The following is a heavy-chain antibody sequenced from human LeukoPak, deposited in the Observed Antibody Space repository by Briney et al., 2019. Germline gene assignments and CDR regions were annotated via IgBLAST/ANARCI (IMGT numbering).Heavy chain of an antibody. V-gene: IGHV4-61*02. Sequence: SETLSLTCTVSGDSISSGDYYWSWIRQPAGKGLEWIGRISSSGSTNYNPSLKSRVTISVDTSKNQFSLKLSSVTAADTAVYFCARSGSGYLRYYFDYWGQGTLVTVSS. CDR2: ISSSGST. CDR3: ARSGSGYLRYYFDY. CDR1: GDSISSGDYY. D-gene: IGHD5-12*01. J-gene: IGHJ4*02.